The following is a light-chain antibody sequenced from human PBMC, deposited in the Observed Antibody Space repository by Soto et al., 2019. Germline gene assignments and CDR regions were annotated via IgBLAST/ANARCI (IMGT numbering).Light chain of an antibody. CDR1: SSDVGGYNY. CDR2: DVS. J-gene: IGLJ1*01. V-gene: IGLV2-14*01. Sequence: QSVLTQPASVSGSPGQSITISCTGTSSDVGGYNYVSWYQQHPGKAPKLMIYDVSNRPSGVSNRFSGSKSGNTASLTISGLQAEDEDDYYCSSYTSSSTLKVFGTGTKLTVL. CDR3: SSYTSSSTLKV.